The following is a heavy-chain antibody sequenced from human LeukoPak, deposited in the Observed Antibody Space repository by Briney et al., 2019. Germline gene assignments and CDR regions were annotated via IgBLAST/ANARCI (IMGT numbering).Heavy chain of an antibody. CDR1: GYTFTSYD. V-gene: IGHV1-8*03. Sequence: ASVKVSCEASGYTFTSYDINWVRQATGQGLEWMGWMNPNSGNTGYAQKFQGRVTITRNTSISTAYMELSSLRSEDTAVYYCARVGRNYDSSGYWFDYWGQGTLVTVSS. D-gene: IGHD3-22*01. J-gene: IGHJ4*02. CDR2: MNPNSGNT. CDR3: ARVGRNYDSSGYWFDY.